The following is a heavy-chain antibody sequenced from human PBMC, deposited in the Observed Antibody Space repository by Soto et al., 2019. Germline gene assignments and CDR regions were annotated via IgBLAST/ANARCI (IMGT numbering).Heavy chain of an antibody. CDR2: IYYSGST. V-gene: IGHV4-39*01. CDR3: ARRRGVVQDGMDV. D-gene: IGHD3-3*01. CDR1: GGSIRSSSSY. J-gene: IGHJ6*02. Sequence: QLQLQESGPGLVKPSETLSLTCTVSGGSIRSSSSYWDWIRQPPGKGLEWIGSIYYSGSTYYNPSLKSRVNISMDKSKNQFSLNVSSVTAADTAVYYCARRRGVVQDGMDVWGQGTTVIVSS.